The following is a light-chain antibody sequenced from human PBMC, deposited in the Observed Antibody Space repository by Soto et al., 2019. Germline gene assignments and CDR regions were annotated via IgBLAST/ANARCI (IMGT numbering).Light chain of an antibody. CDR2: KAS. J-gene: IGKJ1*01. CDR1: QSISVW. V-gene: IGKV1-5*03. Sequence: DIQMTQSPSALSASAADTVPITCGASQSISVWLAWYQQKAGKAPNLLIYKASRLESGVPPRFSGSGSGTDFTLTISSLQAEDVAVYYCQQYYSTTWTFGQGTKVDI. CDR3: QQYYSTTWT.